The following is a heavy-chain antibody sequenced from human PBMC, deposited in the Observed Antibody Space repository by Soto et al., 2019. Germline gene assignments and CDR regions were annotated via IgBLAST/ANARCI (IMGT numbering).Heavy chain of an antibody. J-gene: IGHJ6*02. CDR1: GGTFSSYA. Sequence: QVQLVQSGAEVKKPGSSVKVSCKASGGTFSSYAISWVRQAPGQGLEWMGGIIPIFGTANYAQKFQCRVTIAVDESTGTAYMELSSVRSEGTAVYYCARGVIAAAGNHYYSYGMDVWGRETTVTVSS. CDR3: ARGVIAAAGNHYYSYGMDV. D-gene: IGHD6-13*01. V-gene: IGHV1-69*01. CDR2: IIPIFGTA.